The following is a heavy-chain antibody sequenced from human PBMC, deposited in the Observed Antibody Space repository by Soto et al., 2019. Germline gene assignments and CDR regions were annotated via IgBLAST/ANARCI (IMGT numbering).Heavy chain of an antibody. V-gene: IGHV3-23*01. CDR3: AKGATMIMVAPLGY. D-gene: IGHD3-22*01. Sequence: EEQLLESGGGLVQPGGSLRLSCAASGFTFSSSAMSWVRQAPGKGLEWVSAISGSGGTTYYADSVKGRFTISRDNSKNTLFLQMNSLRAEDTAVYYCAKGATMIMVAPLGYWGQGTLLTVSS. CDR2: ISGSGGTT. CDR1: GFTFSSSA. J-gene: IGHJ4*02.